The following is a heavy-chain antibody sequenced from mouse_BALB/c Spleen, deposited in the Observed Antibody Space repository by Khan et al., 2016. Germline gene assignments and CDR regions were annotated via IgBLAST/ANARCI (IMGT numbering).Heavy chain of an antibody. J-gene: IGHJ4*01. CDR3: ARGGYYAMDY. CDR1: GFTFSDYY. CDR2: ISDGGSYT. V-gene: IGHV5-4*02. Sequence: EVELVESGGGLVKPGGSLKLSCAASGFTFSDYYMYWVRQTPEKRLEWVATISDGGSYTYYPASVKGRFTISRDNAKNNLYLQMSSLKSEDTAMYYCARGGYYAMDYWGQGTSVTVSS.